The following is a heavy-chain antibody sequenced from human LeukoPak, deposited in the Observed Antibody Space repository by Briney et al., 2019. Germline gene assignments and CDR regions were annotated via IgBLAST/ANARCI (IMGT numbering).Heavy chain of an antibody. CDR3: ARVLAHGSGSYPMSLRWYFDY. Sequence: SETLSLTCTVSGGSISSYYWSWIRQPPGKGLEWIGYIYYSGSTNYNPSLKSRVTISVDTSKNQFSLKLSSVTAADTAVYYCARVLAHGSGSYPMSLRWYFDYWGQGTLVTVSS. CDR2: IYYSGST. D-gene: IGHD3-10*01. CDR1: GGSISSYY. V-gene: IGHV4-59*01. J-gene: IGHJ4*02.